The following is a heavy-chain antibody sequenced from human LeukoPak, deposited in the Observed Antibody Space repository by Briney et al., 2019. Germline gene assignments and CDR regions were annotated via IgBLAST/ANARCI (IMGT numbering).Heavy chain of an antibody. J-gene: IGHJ6*03. CDR3: ARSAPLRYPMYYMDV. V-gene: IGHV4-4*07. CDR1: GGSISSYY. CDR2: IYTSGGT. D-gene: IGHD3-9*01. Sequence: SETLSLTCTVSGGSISSYYWSWIRQPAGKGLEWIGRIYTSGGTNYNPSLKSRVTMSVDTSKNQFSLKLSSVTAADTAVYYCARSAPLRYPMYYMDVWGKGTTVTDSS.